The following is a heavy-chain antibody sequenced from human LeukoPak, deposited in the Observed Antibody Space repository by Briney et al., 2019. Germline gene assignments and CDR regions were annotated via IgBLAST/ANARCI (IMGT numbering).Heavy chain of an antibody. CDR3: ARGPAMVRGVIKAFRY. CDR2: INHSGST. V-gene: IGHV4-34*01. CDR1: GGSFSGYY. Sequence: PSETLSLTCAVYGGSFSGYYWSWIRQPPGKGLEWIGEINHSGSTNYNQSLRSRVTISVDTSKNQFSLKLSSVTAADTAVYYCARGPAMVRGVIKAFRYWGQGTLVTVPS. D-gene: IGHD3-10*01. J-gene: IGHJ4*02.